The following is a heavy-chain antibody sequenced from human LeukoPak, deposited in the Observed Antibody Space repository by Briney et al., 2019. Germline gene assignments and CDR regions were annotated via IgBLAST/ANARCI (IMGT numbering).Heavy chain of an antibody. Sequence: GRSLRLSCAASGFTFSSYGMHWVRQAPGKGLEWVALIGYDGTNEYYADSVKGRFTISRDNSKNTLYLQMKSLRAEDTAVYYCAGGSGISDFWGQGTLVTVSS. D-gene: IGHD1-26*01. J-gene: IGHJ4*02. CDR2: IGYDGTNE. CDR1: GFTFSSYG. CDR3: AGGSGISDF. V-gene: IGHV3-33*01.